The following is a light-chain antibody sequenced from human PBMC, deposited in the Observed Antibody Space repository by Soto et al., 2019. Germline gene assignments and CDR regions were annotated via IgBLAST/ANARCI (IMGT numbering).Light chain of an antibody. V-gene: IGKV3-20*01. CDR1: QSVSSSY. J-gene: IGKJ4*01. CDR3: RQDGSSPPT. CDR2: GAS. Sequence: EIVLTQSPGTLSLSPGERATLSCRASQSVSSSYLAWYQQKPGQAPRLLIYGASSRATGIPDRFSGSGSGTAFSLTIGRLEPVEFAVYYCRQDGSSPPTFGGGTKVETK.